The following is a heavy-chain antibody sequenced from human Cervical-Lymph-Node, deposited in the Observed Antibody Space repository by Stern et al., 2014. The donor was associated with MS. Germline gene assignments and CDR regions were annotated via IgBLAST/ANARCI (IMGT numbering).Heavy chain of an antibody. CDR2: INAGNGNT. J-gene: IGHJ6*02. CDR3: ARGRRYYGSGSPMDV. CDR1: GYTFTSYA. D-gene: IGHD3-10*01. V-gene: IGHV1-3*01. Sequence: QVQLVESGAEVKKPGASVKVSCKASGYTFTSYAMHWVRQAPGQRLEWMGWINAGNGNTKYSQKFQGRVTITRDTSASTAYMELSSLRSEDTAVYYCARGRRYYGSGSPMDVWGQGTTVTVSS.